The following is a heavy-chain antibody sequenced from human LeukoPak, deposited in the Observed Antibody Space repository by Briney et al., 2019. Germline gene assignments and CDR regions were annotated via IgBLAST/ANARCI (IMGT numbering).Heavy chain of an antibody. J-gene: IGHJ4*02. Sequence: SETLSLTCTVSGGSISSSSYYWGWIRQPPGKGLEWIGSIYYSGSTYYNPSLKSRVTISVDTSKNQFSLKLSSVTAADTAVYYCASRAYYYDSSGYGPFDYWGQGTLVTVPS. V-gene: IGHV4-39*01. CDR1: GGSISSSSYY. CDR2: IYYSGST. D-gene: IGHD3-22*01. CDR3: ASRAYYYDSSGYGPFDY.